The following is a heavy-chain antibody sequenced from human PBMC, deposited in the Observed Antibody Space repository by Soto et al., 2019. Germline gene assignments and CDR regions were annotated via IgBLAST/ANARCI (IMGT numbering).Heavy chain of an antibody. CDR2: IFYSGNT. Sequence: TSETLSLTCTVSGGSISGYYWTWIRQPPGKGLEWIGYIFYSGNTNYNPSLRSRVTISVDTSKNQFSLKVTSGTTADTAMYYCARVGSSGWSPDYWGQGTLVTVSS. V-gene: IGHV4-59*01. CDR3: ARVGSSGWSPDY. CDR1: GGSISGYY. D-gene: IGHD6-19*01. J-gene: IGHJ4*02.